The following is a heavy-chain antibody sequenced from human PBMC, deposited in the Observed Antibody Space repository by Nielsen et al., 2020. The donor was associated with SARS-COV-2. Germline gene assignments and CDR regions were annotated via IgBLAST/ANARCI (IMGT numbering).Heavy chain of an antibody. V-gene: IGHV4-39*07. CDR2: IYYSGST. D-gene: IGHD1-26*01. J-gene: IGHJ3*02. CDR1: GGSISSSSYY. CDR3: ARGGIVGAAAWLDAFDI. Sequence: ESLKISCTVSGGSISSSSYYWGWIRQPPGKGLEWIGSIYYSGSTNYNPSLKSRVTISVDTSKNQFSLRLSSVTAADTAVYYCARGGIVGAAAWLDAFDIWGQGTMVTVSS.